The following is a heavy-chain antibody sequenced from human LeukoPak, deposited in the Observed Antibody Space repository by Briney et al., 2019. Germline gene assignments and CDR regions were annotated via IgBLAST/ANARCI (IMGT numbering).Heavy chain of an antibody. D-gene: IGHD3-22*01. V-gene: IGHV3-9*01. CDR3: AKDIYYDSSGAIDY. Sequence: GGSLRLSCAASGFTFDDYAMHWVRQAPGKGLEWVSGISWNSGSIGYADSVKGRFTISRDNVKNSLYLQMNSLRAEDTALYYCAKDIYYDSSGAIDYWGQGTLVTVSS. CDR1: GFTFDDYA. J-gene: IGHJ4*02. CDR2: ISWNSGSI.